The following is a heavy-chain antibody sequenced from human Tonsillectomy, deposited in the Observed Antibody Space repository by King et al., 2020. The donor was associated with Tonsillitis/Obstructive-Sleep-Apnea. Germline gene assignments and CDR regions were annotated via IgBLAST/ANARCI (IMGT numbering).Heavy chain of an antibody. D-gene: IGHD2-2*01. CDR2: INHSGST. V-gene: IGHV4-34*01. CDR3: ASDRADIVVVPAAPPSFDY. Sequence: VQLQQWGAGLLKPSETLSLTCAVYGGSFSGYYWSWIRQPPGKGLEWIGEINHSGSTNYNPSLKSRVTISVDTSKNKFSLKLSSVTAADTAVYYCASDRADIVVVPAAPPSFDYWGQGALVTVSS. J-gene: IGHJ4*02. CDR1: GGSFSGYY.